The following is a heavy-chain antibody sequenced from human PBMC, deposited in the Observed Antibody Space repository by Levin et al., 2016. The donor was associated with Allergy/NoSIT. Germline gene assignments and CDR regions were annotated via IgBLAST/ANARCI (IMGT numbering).Heavy chain of an antibody. D-gene: IGHD6-19*01. Sequence: GGSLRLSCAASGFTFSIFAMTWVRQAPGKGLEWVSAVSGNGGSTYYAGSVKGRFTISRDNSKNTLDLQMNGLTVEDTAVYYCAKDHSGYSSAWYDYGMDVWGQGTTVTVSS. CDR2: VSGNGGST. J-gene: IGHJ6*02. V-gene: IGHV3-23*01. CDR1: GFTFSIFA. CDR3: AKDHSGYSSAWYDYGMDV.